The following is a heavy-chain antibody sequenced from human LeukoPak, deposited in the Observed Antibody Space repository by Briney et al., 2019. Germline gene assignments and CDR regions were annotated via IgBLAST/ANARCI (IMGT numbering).Heavy chain of an antibody. CDR3: ARGNGGHLDY. Sequence: GGSLRLSCAASGFTSSSYSMNWVRQAPGKGLEWVSSISSSSSYIYYADSVKGRFTISRDNAKNSLYLQMNSLRAEDTAVYYCARGNGGHLDYWGQGTLVTVSS. CDR2: ISSSSSYI. CDR1: GFTSSSYS. V-gene: IGHV3-21*01. D-gene: IGHD2-8*01. J-gene: IGHJ4*02.